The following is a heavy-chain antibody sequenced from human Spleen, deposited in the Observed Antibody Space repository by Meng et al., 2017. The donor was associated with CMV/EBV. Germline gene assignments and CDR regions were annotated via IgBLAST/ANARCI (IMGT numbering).Heavy chain of an antibody. V-gene: IGHV4-39*07. CDR2: IYYSGST. Sequence: GSLRLSCTVSGGSISSSSYYWGWIRQPPGKGLEWIGSIYYSGSTYYNPSLKSRVTISVDTSKNQFSLKLSSVTAADTAVYYCARGYRGGGYYFDYWGQGTLVTVSS. J-gene: IGHJ4*02. D-gene: IGHD3-16*01. CDR1: GGSISSSSYY. CDR3: ARGYRGGGYYFDY.